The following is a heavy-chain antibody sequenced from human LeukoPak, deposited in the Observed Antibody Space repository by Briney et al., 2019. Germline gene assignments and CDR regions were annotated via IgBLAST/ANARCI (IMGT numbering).Heavy chain of an antibody. D-gene: IGHD2-15*01. Sequence: GGSLRLSCAASGFTFSSYAMSWVRQAPGKGLEWVSTLSGSGGNTYYADSVKGRVTISRDNSKNTLYLQMNSLRAEDTAVYYCVVEVADYWGQGTLVTVSP. CDR1: GFTFSSYA. J-gene: IGHJ4*02. CDR2: LSGSGGNT. V-gene: IGHV3-23*01. CDR3: VVEVADY.